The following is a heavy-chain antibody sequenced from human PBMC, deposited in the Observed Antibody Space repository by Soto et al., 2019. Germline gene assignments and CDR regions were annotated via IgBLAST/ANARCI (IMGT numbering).Heavy chain of an antibody. CDR1: GFTFSRYS. D-gene: IGHD3-22*01. CDR2: IRSSSSTI. J-gene: IGHJ4*02. Sequence: EVQLVESGGGLVQPGGSLRLSCAAYGFTFSRYSMNWVRQAPGKGLEWVSDIRSSSSTIYYGDSVKGRFTISRDNAKDSLYLQMSSPGDEDTAVYYCARDPYDSSGYYSLFDYWGQGTLVTVSS. V-gene: IGHV3-48*02. CDR3: ARDPYDSSGYYSLFDY.